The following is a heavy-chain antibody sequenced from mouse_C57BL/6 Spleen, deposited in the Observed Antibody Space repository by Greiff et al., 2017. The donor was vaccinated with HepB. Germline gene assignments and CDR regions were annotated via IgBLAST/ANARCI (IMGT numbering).Heavy chain of an antibody. CDR2: IWGDGST. J-gene: IGHJ3*01. D-gene: IGHD3-1*01. V-gene: IGHV2-3*01. CDR3: AGNRNSGGFAY. Sequence: VHLVESGPGLVAPSQSLSITCTVSGFSLTSYGVSWVRQPPGKGLEWLGVIWGDGSTNYHSALISRLSISKDNSKGQVFLNLNSLQTDDTATNYGAGNRNSGGFAYWGQGIWVIVSA. CDR1: GFSLTSYG.